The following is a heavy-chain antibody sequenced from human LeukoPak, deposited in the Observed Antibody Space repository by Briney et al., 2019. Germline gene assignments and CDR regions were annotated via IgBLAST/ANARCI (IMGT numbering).Heavy chain of an antibody. D-gene: IGHD5-24*01. V-gene: IGHV3-7*01. CDR3: ATISAQTFEI. CDR1: GFTFRNHW. Sequence: PGGSLRLSCVGSGFTFRNHWVNWVRQSPRKGLEWVANIKPDGIDKYYVDSARGRFTVSRDNAKNSAFLQMNSLRAEDTAIYYCATISAQTFEIWGQGTLVSVSS. J-gene: IGHJ3*02. CDR2: IKPDGIDK.